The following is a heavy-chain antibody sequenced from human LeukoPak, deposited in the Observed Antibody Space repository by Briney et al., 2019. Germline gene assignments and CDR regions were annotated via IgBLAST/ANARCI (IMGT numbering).Heavy chain of an antibody. Sequence: GGSLRLSCAASGFTFSSYSMNWVRQAPGKGLEWVSYISSSSSTIYYADSVKGRFTISRDNSKNTLYLQMNSLRAEDTAVYYCSIGDYYFDYWGQGTLVTVSS. CDR1: GFTFSSYS. CDR3: SIGDYYFDY. CDR2: ISSSSSTI. V-gene: IGHV3-48*01. J-gene: IGHJ4*02.